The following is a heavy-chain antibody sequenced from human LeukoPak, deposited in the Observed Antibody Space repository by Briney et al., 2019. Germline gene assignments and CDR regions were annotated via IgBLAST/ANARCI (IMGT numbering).Heavy chain of an antibody. CDR2: INPNSGGT. CDR1: GYTFTGYY. Sequence: ASVKVSCKASGYTFTGYYMHWVRQAPRQGLAWMGWINPNSGGTNYAQKFQGRVTMTRDTSISTAYMELSRLGSDDTAVYYCARDTCSSTSCYIDYWGQGTLVTVSS. V-gene: IGHV1-2*02. J-gene: IGHJ4*02. CDR3: ARDTCSSTSCYIDY. D-gene: IGHD2-2*01.